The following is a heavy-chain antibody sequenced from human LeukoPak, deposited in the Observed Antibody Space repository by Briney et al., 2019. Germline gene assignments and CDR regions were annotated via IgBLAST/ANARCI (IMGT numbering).Heavy chain of an antibody. J-gene: IGHJ4*02. CDR1: GGSFSGYY. D-gene: IGHD3-10*01. CDR3: ARGVPLWFGELSYFDY. V-gene: IGHV4-34*01. CDR2: INHSGST. Sequence: SETLSLTCAVYGGSFSGYYWSWIRQPPGKGLEWIGEINHSGSTNYNPSPKSRVTISVDTSKNQFSLKLSSVTAADTAVYYCARGVPLWFGELSYFDYWGQGTLVTVSS.